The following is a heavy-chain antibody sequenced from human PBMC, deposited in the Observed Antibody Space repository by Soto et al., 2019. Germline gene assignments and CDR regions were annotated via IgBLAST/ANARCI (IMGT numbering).Heavy chain of an antibody. CDR1: GFTFSKAW. CDR2: IKSKTDGGTT. Sequence: GGSLRLSCAASGFTFSKAWMNWVRQAPGKGPEWVGRIKSKTDGGTTDYAAPVKGRFSISRDDSKNTLYLQMNSLKTEDTAVYYCATALGFGVVITYHYYIMDVCGQGTTVTVYS. J-gene: IGHJ6*02. V-gene: IGHV3-15*07. D-gene: IGHD3-3*01. CDR3: ATALGFGVVITYHYYIMDV.